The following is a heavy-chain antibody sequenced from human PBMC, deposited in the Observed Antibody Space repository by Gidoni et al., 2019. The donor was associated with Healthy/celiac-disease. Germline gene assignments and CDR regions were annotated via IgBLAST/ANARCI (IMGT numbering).Heavy chain of an antibody. Sequence: EVQLVESGGGLVQPGGSLSVPCQASGFTFSGYRMNWGRQAPGKGLEWVAYISSSSSTIYYADSVKGRFTISRDNAKNSLYLQMNSLRAEDTAVYYCARDYDPSIVGYAFDIWGQGTMVTVSS. CDR3: ARDYDPSIVGYAFDI. CDR1: GFTFSGYR. D-gene: IGHD1-26*01. J-gene: IGHJ3*02. CDR2: ISSSSSTI. V-gene: IGHV3-48*01.